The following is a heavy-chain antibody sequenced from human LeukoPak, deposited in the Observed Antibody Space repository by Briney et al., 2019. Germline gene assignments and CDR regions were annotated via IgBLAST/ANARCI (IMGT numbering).Heavy chain of an antibody. CDR2: ISGSGGST. Sequence: GGSLRLSCAASGFTFSSYAMSWVRQAPGKGLEWVSAISGSGGSTYYADSVTGRFTISRDNSKNTLYLQMNSLRAEDTAVYYCAKSQTKYSSSYLNWGQGTLVTVSS. CDR3: AKSQTKYSSSYLN. J-gene: IGHJ4*02. CDR1: GFTFSSYA. D-gene: IGHD6-13*01. V-gene: IGHV3-23*01.